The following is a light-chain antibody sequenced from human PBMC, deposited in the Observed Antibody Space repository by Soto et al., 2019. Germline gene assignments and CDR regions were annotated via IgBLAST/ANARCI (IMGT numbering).Light chain of an antibody. V-gene: IGKV3-20*01. CDR1: QSVGSSY. CDR2: GAS. Sequence: EIVLTQSPGTLSLSPGERATLSCRASQSVGSSYLAWYQQKPGQAPRVLVYGASSRATGIPDRFSGSGSGTDFTLTISRLEPEDFAVYYCQQYATSPLTFGHGTKVDIK. CDR3: QQYATSPLT. J-gene: IGKJ3*01.